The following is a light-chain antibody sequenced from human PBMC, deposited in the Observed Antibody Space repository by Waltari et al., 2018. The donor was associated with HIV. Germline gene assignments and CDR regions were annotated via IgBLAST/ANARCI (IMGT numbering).Light chain of an antibody. CDR2: EVS. V-gene: IGLV2-8*01. Sequence: QSALTQPPSASGSPGQSVTISCTGTSSDVGGYNYVSWYQQHPGKAHKLMIYEVSKRPSGVPDRFSGSKSGNTASLTVSGLQAEDEADYYCSSYAGSNILFGGGTKLTVL. CDR3: SSYAGSNIL. CDR1: SSDVGGYNY. J-gene: IGLJ2*01.